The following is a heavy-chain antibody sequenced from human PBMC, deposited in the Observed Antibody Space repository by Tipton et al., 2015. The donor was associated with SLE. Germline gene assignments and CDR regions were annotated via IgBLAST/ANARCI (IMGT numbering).Heavy chain of an antibody. Sequence: TLSLTCTVSGGSISSYYWSWIRQPPGKVLEWIGYIYYSGSTNYNPSLKSRVTISVDTSKNQFSLKLSSVTAADTAVYYCARRRINNWNDPVWFDPWGQGTLVTVSS. CDR1: GGSISSYY. CDR2: IYYSGST. CDR3: ARRRINNWNDPVWFDP. J-gene: IGHJ5*02. D-gene: IGHD1-20*01. V-gene: IGHV4-59*01.